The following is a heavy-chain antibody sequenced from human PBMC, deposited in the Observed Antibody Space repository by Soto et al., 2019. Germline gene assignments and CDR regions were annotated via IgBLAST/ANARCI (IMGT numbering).Heavy chain of an antibody. Sequence: SETLSLTCTVSGGSIGSYHWSWVRQPPGKGLEWIASVYYTGTTNYNPSLGSRVTISIDAPENQISLKLTSVTAADTAFYYCARDTVLTGMFDIWGQGTLVTVSS. CDR1: GGSIGSYH. V-gene: IGHV4-59*01. CDR2: VYYTGTT. J-gene: IGHJ4*02. D-gene: IGHD4-17*01. CDR3: ARDTVLTGMFDI.